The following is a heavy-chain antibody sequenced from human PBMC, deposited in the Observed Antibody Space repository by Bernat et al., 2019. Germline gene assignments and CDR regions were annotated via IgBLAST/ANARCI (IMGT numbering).Heavy chain of an antibody. V-gene: IGHV4-39*01. Sequence: QVQLQQWGAGLLKPSETLSLTCTVSGGSISSSSYYWGWIRQPPGKGLEWIGSIYYSGSTYYNPSLKSRVTISVDTSKNQFSLKLSSVTAADTAVYYCASGTAAGRQYYFDYWGQGTLVTVSS. CDR2: IYYSGST. CDR1: GGSISSSSYY. J-gene: IGHJ4*02. D-gene: IGHD6-13*01. CDR3: ASGTAAGRQYYFDY.